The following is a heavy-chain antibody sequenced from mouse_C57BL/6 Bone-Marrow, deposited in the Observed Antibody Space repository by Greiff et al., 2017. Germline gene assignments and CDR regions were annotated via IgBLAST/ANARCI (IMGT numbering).Heavy chain of an antibody. J-gene: IGHJ4*01. CDR2: IYPSDSET. CDR1: GYTFTSYW. Sequence: QVQLQQPGAELVRPGSSVKLSCKASGYTFTSYWMDWVKQRPGQGLEWIGNIYPSDSETHYNQKFKDQATLTVDKSSSTAYMQLSSLTSEDSAVYYCAREGTTVVGAMDYWGQGTSVTVSS. D-gene: IGHD1-1*01. CDR3: AREGTTVVGAMDY. V-gene: IGHV1-61*01.